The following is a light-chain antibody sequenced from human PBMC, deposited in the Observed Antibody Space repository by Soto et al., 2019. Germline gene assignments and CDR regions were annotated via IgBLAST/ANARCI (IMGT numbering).Light chain of an antibody. Sequence: QSALTQPASVSGSPGQSITISCTGTSSDVGGYNYVSWYQQHPGKAPKLMIYDVSNRPSGVSNRFSGSKSGNTASLTISGAQAEYEADYYCSSYTSSSRVFGGGTKLTVL. J-gene: IGLJ2*01. V-gene: IGLV2-14*01. CDR2: DVS. CDR1: SSDVGGYNY. CDR3: SSYTSSSRV.